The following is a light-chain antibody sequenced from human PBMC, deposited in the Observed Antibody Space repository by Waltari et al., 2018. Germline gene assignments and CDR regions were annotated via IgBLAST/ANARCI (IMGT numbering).Light chain of an antibody. V-gene: IGLV2-14*01. CDR1: NHDIGSHHL. Sequence: QSALTQPASVSGSVGQSISISCTGSNHDIGSHHLVSWYQQYPGKPPKLVIYEVSNRPSGVSNRFSASKSGTTASLTISGLQAEDEAEYFCSSYATRYMVLFGGGTRVTVL. J-gene: IGLJ2*01. CDR3: SSYATRYMVL. CDR2: EVS.